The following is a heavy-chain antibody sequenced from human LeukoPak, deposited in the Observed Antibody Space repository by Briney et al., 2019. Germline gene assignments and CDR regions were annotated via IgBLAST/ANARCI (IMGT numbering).Heavy chain of an antibody. CDR2: IKWNGGGT. D-gene: IGHD2/OR15-2a*01. V-gene: IGHV3-20*04. Sequence: RPGGSLRLSCAASGFSFKDYDMSWVRQAPGKGLEWVSAIKWNGGGTTYEDSVKGRFTISRDNAKNSLYLQMKSLRAEDTAVYYCARGKTSQNIVTRKTYNWFDPWGQGTLVTVSS. CDR3: ARGKTSQNIVTRKTYNWFDP. J-gene: IGHJ5*02. CDR1: GFSFKDYD.